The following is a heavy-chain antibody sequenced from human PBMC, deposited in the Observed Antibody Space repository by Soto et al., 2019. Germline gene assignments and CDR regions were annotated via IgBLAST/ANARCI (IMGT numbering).Heavy chain of an antibody. J-gene: IGHJ4*02. V-gene: IGHV3-72*01. CDR2: SRDKGNSYST. CDR3: ARSIPGTTSFDS. D-gene: IGHD1-7*01. Sequence: EVHLVESGGGLVQPGGSLRLSCAGSGFTFSDYYIDWVRQAPGKGLEWVGRSRDKGNSYSTDYAASVKGRFTVSRXTXKXXLYLQMNSLKADDTALYYCARSIPGTTSFDSWGQGTPVTVSS. CDR1: GFTFSDYY.